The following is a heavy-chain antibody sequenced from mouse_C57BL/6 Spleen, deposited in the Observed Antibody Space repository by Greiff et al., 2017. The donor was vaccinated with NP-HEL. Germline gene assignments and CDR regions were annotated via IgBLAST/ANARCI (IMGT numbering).Heavy chain of an antibody. CDR2: IDPSDSYT. J-gene: IGHJ1*03. V-gene: IGHV1-69*01. CDR3: ARSGHYGSSWYFDV. D-gene: IGHD1-1*01. Sequence: QVQLQQPGAELVMPGASVKLSCKASGYTFTSYWMHWVKQRPGQGLEWIGEIDPSDSYTNYNQKFKGKSTLTVDKSSSTAYMQLSSLTSEDSAVYYCARSGHYGSSWYFDVWGTGTTVTVSS. CDR1: GYTFTSYW.